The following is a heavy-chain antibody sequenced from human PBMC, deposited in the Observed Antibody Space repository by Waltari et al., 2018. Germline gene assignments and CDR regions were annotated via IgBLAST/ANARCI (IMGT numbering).Heavy chain of an antibody. J-gene: IGHJ4*02. CDR2: IYYSGST. D-gene: IGHD6-6*01. CDR1: GGSISSSSYY. V-gene: IGHV4-39*01. Sequence: QLQLQESGPGLVKPSETLPLTCTVSGGSISSSSYYWGWIRQPPGKGLEWIGSIYYSGSTYYNPSLKSRVTISVDTSKNQFSLKLSSVTAADTAVYYCARDSSIAPSFDYWGQGTLVTVSS. CDR3: ARDSSIAPSFDY.